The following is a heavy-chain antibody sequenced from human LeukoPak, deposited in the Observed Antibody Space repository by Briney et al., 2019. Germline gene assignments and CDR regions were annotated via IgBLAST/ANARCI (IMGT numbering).Heavy chain of an antibody. CDR2: IYHSGSS. CDR1: GGSIRSTDW. V-gene: IGHV4-4*02. Sequence: SETLSLTCAVSGGSIRSTDWWNWVRPPPGKGLEWIGEIYHSGSSNYNPSLKSRATISVDTSKNQFSLKVTSVTAADTAVYYCTREGRNSVTNYQAFDIWGQGTMVTVSS. CDR3: TREGRNSVTNYQAFDI. D-gene: IGHD4/OR15-4a*01. J-gene: IGHJ3*02.